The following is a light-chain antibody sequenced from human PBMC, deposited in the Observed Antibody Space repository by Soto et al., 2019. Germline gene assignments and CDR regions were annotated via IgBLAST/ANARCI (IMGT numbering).Light chain of an antibody. CDR3: QQRRT. CDR1: QSVTNS. Sequence: EIVLTQSPAILSLSPGERATLSCRASQSVTNSLAWYQQKPGQAPRLLIYHASKRATGVPARFSGSGSGTDFTLTISSLEPADFAVYYCQQRRTFGQVTKVEIK. CDR2: HAS. J-gene: IGKJ1*01. V-gene: IGKV3-11*01.